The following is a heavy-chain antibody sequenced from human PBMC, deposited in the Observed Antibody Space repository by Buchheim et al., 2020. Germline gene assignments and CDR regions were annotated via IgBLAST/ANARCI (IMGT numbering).Heavy chain of an antibody. Sequence: QLQLQESGPGLVKPSETLSLTCTVSGGSISSSSYYWGWIRQPPGKGLEWIGSIYYSGSTYYNPSLKSRVTISVDTSKNQFSLKLSSVTAADTAVYYCARVLYYDSSGYYLDAFDIWGQGT. V-gene: IGHV4-39*07. D-gene: IGHD3-22*01. J-gene: IGHJ3*02. CDR2: IYYSGST. CDR1: GGSISSSSYY. CDR3: ARVLYYDSSGYYLDAFDI.